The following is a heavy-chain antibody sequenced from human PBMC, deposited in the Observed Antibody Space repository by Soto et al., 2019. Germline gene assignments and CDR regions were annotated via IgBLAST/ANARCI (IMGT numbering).Heavy chain of an antibody. CDR2: INAGNGNT. Sequence: ASVKVSCKASGYTFTSYAMHWVRQAPGQRLEWMGWINAGNGNTKYSQKFQGRVTITRDTSASTAYMELSSLRSEDTAVYYCARVDSSSWYGAFDIWGQGTMVTVSS. J-gene: IGHJ3*02. CDR3: ARVDSSSWYGAFDI. CDR1: GYTFTSYA. D-gene: IGHD6-13*01. V-gene: IGHV1-3*01.